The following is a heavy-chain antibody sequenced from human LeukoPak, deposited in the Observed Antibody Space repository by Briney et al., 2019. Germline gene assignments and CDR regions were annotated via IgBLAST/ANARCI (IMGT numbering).Heavy chain of an antibody. CDR2: FFLKGST. CDR1: GYSITSAYY. CDR3: ARHVSSSWFINWFDP. V-gene: IGHV4-38-2*02. Sequence: SETLSLTCTVSGYSITSAYYWGWIRQPPGKGLEWIGSFFLKGSTYYNPSLKSRVTISVDTSKNQFSLTLSSVTAADTAVYYCARHVSSSWFINWFDPWGQGTLVTVSS. D-gene: IGHD6-13*01. J-gene: IGHJ5*02.